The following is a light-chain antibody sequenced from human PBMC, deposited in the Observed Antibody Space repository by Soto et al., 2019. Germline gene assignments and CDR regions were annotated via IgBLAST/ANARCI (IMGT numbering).Light chain of an antibody. CDR3: YSHAGSHTFSV. Sequence: QSALTQPRSVSGSPGQSVTISCSGTNSDVGGFNFVSWYQLHPGTAPIVIISDVRKRPSGVPDRFSGSKSANTASLTVSGLLADDETDVYSYSHAGSHTFSVSGTGTKLTVL. V-gene: IGLV2-11*01. CDR1: NSDVGGFNF. CDR2: DVR. J-gene: IGLJ1*01.